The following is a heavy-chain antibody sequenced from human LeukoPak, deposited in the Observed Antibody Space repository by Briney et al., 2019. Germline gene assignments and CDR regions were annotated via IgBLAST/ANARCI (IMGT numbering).Heavy chain of an antibody. CDR1: GGTFSSYA. CDR2: MNPNSGNT. J-gene: IGHJ4*02. V-gene: IGHV1-8*02. Sequence: ASVKVSCKASGGTFSSYAISWVRQAPGQGLEWMGWMNPNSGNTGYAQKFQGRVTMTRNTSISTAYMELSSLRSEDTAVYYCARLYGSGWLKADWWGQGTLVTVSS. CDR3: ARLYGSGWLKADW. D-gene: IGHD6-19*01.